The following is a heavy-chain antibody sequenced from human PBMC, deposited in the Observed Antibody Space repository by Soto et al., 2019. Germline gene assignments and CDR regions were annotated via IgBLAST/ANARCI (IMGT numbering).Heavy chain of an antibody. CDR1: GFTFSSYA. Sequence: GGSLRLSCAASGFTFSSYAMHWVRQAPGKGLEWVAVISYDGSNKYYADSVKGRFTISRDNSKNTLYLQMNSLRAEDTAVYYCARGGDLRTGGIYYYMDVWGKGTTVTVSS. J-gene: IGHJ6*03. CDR3: ARGGDLRTGGIYYYMDV. CDR2: ISYDGSNK. D-gene: IGHD7-27*01. V-gene: IGHV3-30*04.